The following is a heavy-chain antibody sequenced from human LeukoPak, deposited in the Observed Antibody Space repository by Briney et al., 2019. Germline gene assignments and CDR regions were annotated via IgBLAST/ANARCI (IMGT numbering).Heavy chain of an antibody. CDR1: GYTLTGYH. CDR2: INPMNGDT. Sequence: ASAKVSCKASGYTLTGYHVQWVRQAPGQGLEWMGWINPMNGDTNYAQKFQGRVTMTRDTSINTAYMELRSLISDDTAVYYCARGVAAYTHYADSSGYDWGQGTLVLVSS. D-gene: IGHD3-22*01. CDR3: ARGVAAYTHYADSSGYD. V-gene: IGHV1-2*02. J-gene: IGHJ4*02.